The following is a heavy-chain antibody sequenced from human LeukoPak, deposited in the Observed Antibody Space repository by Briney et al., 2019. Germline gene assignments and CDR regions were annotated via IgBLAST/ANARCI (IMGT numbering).Heavy chain of an antibody. D-gene: IGHD2-15*01. CDR3: AGETIFRMCSGGSCYGFDP. J-gene: IGHJ5*02. Sequence: SETLSLTCTVSGGSISSGGYYWSWIRQHPGKGLEWIGYIYYSGSTYYNPSLKSRVTISVDTSKNQFSLKLSSVTAADTAVYYCAGETIFRMCSGGSCYGFDPWGQGTLVTVSS. CDR1: GGSISSGGYY. CDR2: IYYSGST. V-gene: IGHV4-31*03.